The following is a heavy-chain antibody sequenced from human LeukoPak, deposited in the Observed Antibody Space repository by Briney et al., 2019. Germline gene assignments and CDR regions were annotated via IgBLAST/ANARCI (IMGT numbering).Heavy chain of an antibody. Sequence: SETLSLTCTVSGGSISSYYWSWIRQPPGNGLEWIGYIYYSGSTNYNPSLKSRVTISVDTSKNQFSLKLSSVTAADTAVYYCARRRAVDGKYYFDYWGQGTLVTVSS. CDR1: GGSISSYY. V-gene: IGHV4-59*12. CDR3: ARRRAVDGKYYFDY. CDR2: IYYSGST. J-gene: IGHJ4*02. D-gene: IGHD6-19*01.